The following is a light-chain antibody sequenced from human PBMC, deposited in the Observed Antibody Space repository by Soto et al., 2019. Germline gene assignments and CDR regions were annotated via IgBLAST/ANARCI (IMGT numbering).Light chain of an antibody. CDR1: QSVSSSY. CDR3: QQYGSSPPWT. Sequence: EIVLTPSPGTLSLSPVEISTLSCMASQSVSSSYLAWYQQKPGQAPRLLIYGASSRATGIPDRFSGSGSGTGFTLTISRLEPEDFAVYYCQQYGSSPPWTFGQGTKGDIK. V-gene: IGKV3-20*01. CDR2: GAS. J-gene: IGKJ1*01.